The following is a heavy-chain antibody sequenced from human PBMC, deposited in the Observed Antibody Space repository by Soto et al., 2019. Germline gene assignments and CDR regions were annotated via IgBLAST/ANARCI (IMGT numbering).Heavy chain of an antibody. J-gene: IGHJ5*02. Sequence: SETLSLTCAVYGGSFSGYYWSWIRQPPGKGLEWIGEINHSGSTNYNPSLKSRVTISVDTSKNQFSLKLSSVTAADTAVYYCARGIGVLRYFDWLLYRWFDPWGQGTLVTVS. CDR1: GGSFSGYY. V-gene: IGHV4-34*01. D-gene: IGHD3-9*01. CDR2: INHSGST. CDR3: ARGIGVLRYFDWLLYRWFDP.